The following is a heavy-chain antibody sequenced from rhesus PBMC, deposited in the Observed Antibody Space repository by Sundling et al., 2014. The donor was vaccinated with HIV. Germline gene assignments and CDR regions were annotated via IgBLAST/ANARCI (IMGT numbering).Heavy chain of an antibody. CDR1: GFTFDDYA. CDR2: VNWSGDSR. D-gene: IGHD6-31*01. V-gene: IGHV3-201*01. CDR3: VRDRGAAAGYFDY. Sequence: EVQLVESGGGVVQPGGSLRLSCIASGFTFDDYAMHWVRQTPGKRLEWVSGVNWSGDSRYYADSVKGRFTVSRDYAKNSLFLQMDSLRVEDTAFYYCVRDRGAAAGYFDYWGQGVRVTVS. J-gene: IGHJ4*01.